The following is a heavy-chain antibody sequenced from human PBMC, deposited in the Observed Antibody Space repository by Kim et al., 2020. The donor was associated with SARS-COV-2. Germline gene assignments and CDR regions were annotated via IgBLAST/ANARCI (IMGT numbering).Heavy chain of an antibody. J-gene: IGHJ6*02. Sequence: GGSLRLSCAASGFTFSSYSMNWVRQAPGKGLEWVSYISSSSSTIYYADSVKGRFTISRDNAKNSLYLQMNSLRDEDTAVYYCARDSQSSGQSQYYYYYYGMDVWGQGTTVTVSS. CDR1: GFTFSSYS. V-gene: IGHV3-48*02. CDR3: ARDSQSSGQSQYYYYYYGMDV. D-gene: IGHD6-19*01. CDR2: ISSSSSTI.